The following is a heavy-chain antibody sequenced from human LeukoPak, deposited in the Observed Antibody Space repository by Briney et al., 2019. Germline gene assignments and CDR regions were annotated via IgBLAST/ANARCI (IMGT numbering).Heavy chain of an antibody. CDR1: GFTFSSYA. V-gene: IGHV3-23*01. J-gene: IGHJ4*02. CDR2: ISGSGGST. Sequence: GGCLRLSCAASGFTFSSYAMSWVRQAPGKGLEWVSAISGSGGSTYHADSVKGRFTISRDNYKNTLYLQMNSLRAEDTAVYYCAKDRRSNGDWGQGTLVTVSS. CDR3: AKDRRSNGD. D-gene: IGHD4-17*01.